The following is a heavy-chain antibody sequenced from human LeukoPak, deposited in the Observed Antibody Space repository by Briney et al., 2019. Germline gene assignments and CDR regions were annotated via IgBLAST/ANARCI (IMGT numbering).Heavy chain of an antibody. CDR3: AKEGTSGWYDYYGLAV. Sequence: PGGSLRLSCAASGFTFSDYAMSWVRQAPGKGLEGVSVISGSDGDTYYADSVKGRFTISRDNSKNTVYLQLNSLRVEDTALYYCAKEGTSGWYDYYGLAVWGQGAMVTVSS. J-gene: IGHJ6*02. CDR1: GFTFSDYA. D-gene: IGHD6-19*01. CDR2: ISGSDGDT. V-gene: IGHV3-23*01.